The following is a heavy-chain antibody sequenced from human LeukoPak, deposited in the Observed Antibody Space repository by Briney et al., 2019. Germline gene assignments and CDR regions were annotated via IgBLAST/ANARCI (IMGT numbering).Heavy chain of an antibody. CDR2: IYSGGST. CDR3: ARDSGVDAEY. V-gene: IGHV3-66*01. Sequence: GSLRLSCAASGFTVSSKYMSWVRQAPGKGLEWVSVIYSGGSTYYADSVKGRFTISRDNSKNMLYLQMNSLRAEDTAVYYCARDSGVDAEYWGQGTLVTVSS. D-gene: IGHD2-2*01. CDR1: GFTVSSKY. J-gene: IGHJ4*02.